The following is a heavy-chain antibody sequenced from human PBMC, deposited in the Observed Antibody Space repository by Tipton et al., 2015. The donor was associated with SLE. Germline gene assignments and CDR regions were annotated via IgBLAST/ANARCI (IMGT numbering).Heavy chain of an antibody. CDR1: GGSFSGYY. CDR2: INHSGST. V-gene: IGHV4-34*01. CDR3: ARDKTHSSGWYGY. Sequence: TLSLTCAVYGGSFSGYYWSWIRQPPGKGLEWIGEINHSGSTNYNPSLKSRVTISVDTSKNQFSLKLSSVTAADTAVYYCARDKTHSSGWYGYWGQGTLVTVSP. D-gene: IGHD6-19*01. J-gene: IGHJ4*02.